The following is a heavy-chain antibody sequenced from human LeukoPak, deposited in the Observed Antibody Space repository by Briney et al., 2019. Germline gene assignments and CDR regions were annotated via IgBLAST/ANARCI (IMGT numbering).Heavy chain of an antibody. CDR1: GFTFSNFW. CDR3: ARESPQYDYVWGSYRTTTAYYFDY. V-gene: IGHV3-7*01. CDR2: IKQDETEK. J-gene: IGHJ4*02. Sequence: GESLRLSCTASGFTFSNFWMGWVRQAPGKGLEWVANIKQDETEKFYLGSVKGRFTISRDNAKNSLYLQMNSLRAEDTAVYYCARESPQYDYVWGSYRTTTAYYFDYWGQGTLVTVSS. D-gene: IGHD3-16*02.